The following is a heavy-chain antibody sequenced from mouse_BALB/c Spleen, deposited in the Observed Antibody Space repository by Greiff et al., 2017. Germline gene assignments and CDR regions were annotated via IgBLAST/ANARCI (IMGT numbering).Heavy chain of an antibody. CDR3: ARSHRYDGAWFAY. CDR1: GFTFSSFG. V-gene: IGHV5-17*02. J-gene: IGHJ3*01. Sequence: EVKLVESGGGLVQPGGSRKLSCAASGFTFSSFGMHWVRQAPEKGLEWVAYISSGSSTIYYADTVKGRFTISRDNPKNTLFLQMTSLRSEDTAMYYCARSHRYDGAWFAYWGQGTLVTVSA. D-gene: IGHD2-14*01. CDR2: ISSGSSTI.